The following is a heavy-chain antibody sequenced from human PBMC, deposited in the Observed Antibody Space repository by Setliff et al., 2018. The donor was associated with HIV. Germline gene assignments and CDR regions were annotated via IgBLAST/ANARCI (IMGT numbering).Heavy chain of an antibody. V-gene: IGHV1-2*02. CDR3: ARDHGMWDYGGNVLLREYFLH. D-gene: IGHD4-17*01. J-gene: IGHJ1*01. CDR1: GYTFTGYY. Sequence: ASVKVSCKASGYTFTGYYMHWVRQAPGQGLEWMGWITPNSGGTNYAQKFQGRVTMTRDTSISTAYMELSRLRSDDTAVYYCARDHGMWDYGGNVLLREYFLHRGQGTLVTVS. CDR2: ITPNSGGT.